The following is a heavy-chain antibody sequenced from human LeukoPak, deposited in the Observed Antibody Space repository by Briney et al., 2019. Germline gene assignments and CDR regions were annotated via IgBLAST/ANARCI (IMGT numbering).Heavy chain of an antibody. V-gene: IGHV1-2*02. Sequence: ASVKVSCTASGYTFTGYYMHWVRQAPGQGLEWMGWINPNSGGTNYAQKFQGRVTMTRDTSISTAYMELSRLRSDDTAVYYCATGIAAAGNGYYYYGMDVWGQGTTVTVSS. CDR3: ATGIAAAGNGYYYYGMDV. J-gene: IGHJ6*02. CDR2: INPNSGGT. CDR1: GYTFTGYY. D-gene: IGHD6-13*01.